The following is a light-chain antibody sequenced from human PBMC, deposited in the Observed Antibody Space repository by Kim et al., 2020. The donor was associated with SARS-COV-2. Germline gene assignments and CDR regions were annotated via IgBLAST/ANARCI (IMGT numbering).Light chain of an antibody. V-gene: IGLV6-57*02. CDR3: QSYDSSNQV. Sequence: GKPVTIACTGSSGSIASNYVQWYQQRPGSAPTTVIYEDNKRPSGVPDRFSGSIDSSSNSASLTISGLKTEDEADYYCQSYDSSNQVFGGGTQLTVL. J-gene: IGLJ3*02. CDR1: SGSIASNY. CDR2: EDN.